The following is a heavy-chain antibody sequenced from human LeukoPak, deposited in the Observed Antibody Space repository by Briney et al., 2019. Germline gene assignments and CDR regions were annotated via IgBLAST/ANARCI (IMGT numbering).Heavy chain of an antibody. CDR2: IYYSGST. J-gene: IGHJ5*02. V-gene: IGHV4-39*01. Sequence: SETLSLTCTVYGGSISSSSSYWGWIRQPPGKGLEWIGTIYYSGSTYFNPSLKSRVTISVDTSKNQFSLKLTSVTAADTAVYYCASLLNGGVSHWFDPWGQGTLVTVSS. D-gene: IGHD7-27*01. CDR1: GGSISSSSSY. CDR3: ASLLNGGVSHWFDP.